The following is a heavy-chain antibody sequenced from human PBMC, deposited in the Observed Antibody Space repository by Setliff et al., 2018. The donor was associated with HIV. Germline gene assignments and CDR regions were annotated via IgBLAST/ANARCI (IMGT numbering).Heavy chain of an antibody. CDR2: TYFRSKWYN. Sequence: SQTLSLTCAISGDSVSSNSAAWNWVRQSPSRGLEWLGRTYFRSKWYNNYAASVEGRITISPDTSRDEFSLQLNSVTPEDTAVYYCARGSYGSVLLWGQGTLVTVSS. J-gene: IGHJ4*02. CDR3: ARGSYGSVLL. D-gene: IGHD6-19*01. CDR1: GDSVSSNSAA. V-gene: IGHV6-1*01.